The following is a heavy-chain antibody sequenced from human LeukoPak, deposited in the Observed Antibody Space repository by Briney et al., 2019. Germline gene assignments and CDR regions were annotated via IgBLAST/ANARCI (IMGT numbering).Heavy chain of an antibody. CDR1: GGSISSGGYY. V-gene: IGHV4-61*08. CDR2: IYYSGST. Sequence: PSETLSLTCTVSGGSISSGGYYWSWIRQPPGKGLEWIGYIYYSGSTNYNPPLKSRVTISVDTSKNQFSLKLSSVTAADTAVYYCARRGYDILTGYYYYYMDVWGKGTTVTVSS. D-gene: IGHD3-9*01. CDR3: ARRGYDILTGYYYYYMDV. J-gene: IGHJ6*03.